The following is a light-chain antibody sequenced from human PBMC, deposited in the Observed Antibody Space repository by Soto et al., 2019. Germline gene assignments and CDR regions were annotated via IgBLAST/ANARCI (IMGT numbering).Light chain of an antibody. V-gene: IGLV2-14*01. J-gene: IGLJ1*01. CDR3: FSFTDTHTHV. CDR1: SSDIGAYDY. CDR2: EVN. Sequence: QSALTQPASLSGSPGQSITISCTGTSSDIGAYDYVSWFQQHPGKAPKLMISEVNNRPSGVSDRFSGSKSGNTASLTISGLQAEDEADYYCFSFTDTHTHVFGSATKLTVL.